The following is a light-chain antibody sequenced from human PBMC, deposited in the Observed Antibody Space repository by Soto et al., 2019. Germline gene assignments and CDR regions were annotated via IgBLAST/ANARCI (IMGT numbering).Light chain of an antibody. J-gene: IGKJ2*01. Sequence: EIVLTQSPGTLSLSPGERATLSCRASQSVSSTYLAWYQQKPGQAPRLLIYGTSTRATGIPDRFSGSGSGTDFTLTISRLEPEDFAVYSCQQYGNSPPTFGQGTKPEIK. V-gene: IGKV3-20*01. CDR1: QSVSSTY. CDR2: GTS. CDR3: QQYGNSPPT.